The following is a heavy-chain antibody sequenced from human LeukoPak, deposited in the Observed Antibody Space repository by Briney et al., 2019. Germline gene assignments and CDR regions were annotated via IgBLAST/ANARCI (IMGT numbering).Heavy chain of an antibody. CDR1: GGSISSSSYY. V-gene: IGHV4-61*01. D-gene: IGHD3-22*01. J-gene: IGHJ6*03. CDR2: IYYSGST. CDR3: AKTPRWYDSSGYYYVPYMDV. Sequence: SETLSLTCTVSGGSISSSSYYWSWIRQPPGKRLEWIGYIYYSGSTNYNPSLKSRVTISVDTSKNQFSLKLSSVTAADTAVYYCAKTPRWYDSSGYYYVPYMDVWGKGTTVTVSS.